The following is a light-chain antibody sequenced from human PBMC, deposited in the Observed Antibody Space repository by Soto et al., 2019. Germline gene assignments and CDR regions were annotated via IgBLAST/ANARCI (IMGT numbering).Light chain of an antibody. Sequence: QSVLTQPPSASGTPGQRVTISCSGGTSSIGRNYVYWYQQLPGTAPKLVIYRNNQRLSGVPDRFSGSKSGTSASLAIRGLRSEDEADYYCAAWDDSLSGLYVFGTGTKLTVL. V-gene: IGLV1-47*01. J-gene: IGLJ1*01. CDR3: AAWDDSLSGLYV. CDR1: TSSIGRNY. CDR2: RNN.